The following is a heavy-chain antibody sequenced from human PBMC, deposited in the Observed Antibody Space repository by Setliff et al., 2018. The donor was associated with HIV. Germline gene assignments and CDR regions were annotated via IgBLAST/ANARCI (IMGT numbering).Heavy chain of an antibody. CDR2: MSYDGNNK. D-gene: IGHD4-17*01. V-gene: IGHV3-30*07. CDR3: ARDRGRYGDYRDFDY. J-gene: IGHJ4*02. Sequence: GGSLRLSCAASGFIFSSYAMHWVRQAPGKGLEWVAVMSYDGNNKYYADSVKGRFTISRDNSKNTLYLQMNSLRAEDTAVYYCARDRGRYGDYRDFDYWGQGALVTVSS. CDR1: GFIFSSYA.